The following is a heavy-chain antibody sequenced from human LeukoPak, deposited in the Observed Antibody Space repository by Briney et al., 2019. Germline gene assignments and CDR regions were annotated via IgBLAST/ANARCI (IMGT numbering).Heavy chain of an antibody. J-gene: IGHJ4*02. CDR3: AKVSSMLRGPIVIYYFDF. CDR1: GGSISSGSYY. V-gene: IGHV4-61*02. D-gene: IGHD3-10*01. CDR2: IYTSGST. Sequence: PSETLSLTCTVSGGSISSGSYYWSWIRQPAGKGLEWIGRIYTSGSTNYNPSFKSRVTISVDTSKNQFSLKLSSVTAADTAVYYCAKVSSMLRGPIVIYYFDFWGQGTLVTVSS.